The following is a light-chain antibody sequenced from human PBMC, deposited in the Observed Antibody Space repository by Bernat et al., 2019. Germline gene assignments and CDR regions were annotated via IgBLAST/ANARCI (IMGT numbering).Light chain of an antibody. Sequence: QSVVTQPPSASGTPGQRVTISCSGSSSNIGSNYVYWYQQVLGTAPKLLIYSNNQRPSGVPDRFPGSKSGTSASLAISGLRSEDEADYYCAAWDDSLTGRVFGGGTKLTVL. CDR3: AAWDDSLTGRV. J-gene: IGLJ3*02. CDR1: SSNIGSNY. V-gene: IGLV1-47*02. CDR2: SNN.